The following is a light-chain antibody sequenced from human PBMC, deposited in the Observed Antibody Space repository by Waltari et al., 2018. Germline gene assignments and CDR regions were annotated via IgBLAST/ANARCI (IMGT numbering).Light chain of an antibody. CDR3: QVWDDVTDSGV. CDR1: NIGSKS. J-gene: IGLJ3*02. V-gene: IGLV3-21*04. CDR2: YDS. Sequence: YVLAQPPSVSVDPGKTARLTCGGDNIGSKSVNWYQQKPGQAPVLVMFYDSDRPSEIPERFSGSNSGNTATLTISWVEAGDEADYHCQVWDDVTDSGVFGGGTKLTVL.